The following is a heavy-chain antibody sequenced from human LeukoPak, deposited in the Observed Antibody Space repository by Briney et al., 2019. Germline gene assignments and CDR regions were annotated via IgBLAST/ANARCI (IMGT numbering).Heavy chain of an antibody. D-gene: IGHD6-6*01. CDR2: IKPDGTEK. CDR1: GFVFSNYW. J-gene: IGHJ4*02. V-gene: IGHV3-7*01. Sequence: GGSLRLSCAASGFVFSNYWMSWVRQAPGKGLEWVANIKPDGTEKHYVDSLKGRFTISRDNAKNSLYLQMNSLRVEDTAVYYCARGGNSSWDYWGQGALVTVSS. CDR3: ARGGNSSWDY.